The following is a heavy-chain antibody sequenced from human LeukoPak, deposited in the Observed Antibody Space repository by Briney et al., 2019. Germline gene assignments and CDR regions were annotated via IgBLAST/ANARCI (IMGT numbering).Heavy chain of an antibody. J-gene: IGHJ4*02. Sequence: GGSLRLSCAASGFTFSDHYMDWVRQAPGKGLEWVGRIRNKVNSHTTEYSASVEGRFTISRDDSTNSVYLQMNSLKTEDTAVYYCVAMLRGVGYWGQGTLVTVSS. CDR2: IRNKVNSHTT. V-gene: IGHV3-72*01. CDR3: VAMLRGVGY. D-gene: IGHD3-10*01. CDR1: GFTFSDHY.